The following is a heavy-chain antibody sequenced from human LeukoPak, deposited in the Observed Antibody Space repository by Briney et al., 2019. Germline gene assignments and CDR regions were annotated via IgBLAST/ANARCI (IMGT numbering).Heavy chain of an antibody. Sequence: PSETLSLTCTVSGGSIRNYYWSWIRQPAGKGLEWIGLIYSSGSTNFNPSLKSRLTMSVDTSKNQFSLKLTSVTAADTAMYYCARVTYSSNWYDYWGQGTLVTVSS. CDR1: GGSIRNYY. CDR2: IYSSGST. J-gene: IGHJ5*01. CDR3: ARVTYSSNWYDY. D-gene: IGHD6-13*01. V-gene: IGHV4-4*07.